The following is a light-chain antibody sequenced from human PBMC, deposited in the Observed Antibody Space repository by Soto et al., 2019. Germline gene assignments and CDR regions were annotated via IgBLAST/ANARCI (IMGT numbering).Light chain of an antibody. CDR3: QQYNTYSYT. Sequence: DIQMTQSPSTLSASVGDRVTITCRASQSVSNWLAWYQQKPGKAPNLLIYKASSLEGGVPSRFSGSGSGTEFTLTISSLQPDDFATYHCQQYNTYSYTFGQGTKLEI. CDR1: QSVSNW. J-gene: IGKJ2*01. V-gene: IGKV1-5*03. CDR2: KAS.